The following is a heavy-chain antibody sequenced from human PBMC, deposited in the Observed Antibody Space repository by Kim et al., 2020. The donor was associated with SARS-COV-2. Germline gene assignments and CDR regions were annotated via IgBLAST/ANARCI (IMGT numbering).Heavy chain of an antibody. V-gene: IGHV3-23*01. CDR1: GFTFSSYA. D-gene: IGHD4-4*01. CDR3: AKDLADSDYKHPTFNDY. Sequence: GGSLRLSCAASGFTFSSYAMSWVRQAPGKGLEWVSAISGSGGNTYYADSVKGRFTISRDNSKNTLYLQMNSLRAEDTAVYYCAKDLADSDYKHPTFNDYWGQGTLVTVSS. CDR2: ISGSGGNT. J-gene: IGHJ4*02.